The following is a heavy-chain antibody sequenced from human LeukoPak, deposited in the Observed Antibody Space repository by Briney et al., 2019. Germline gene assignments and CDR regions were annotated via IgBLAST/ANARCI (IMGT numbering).Heavy chain of an antibody. D-gene: IGHD2-2*02. CDR3: ARAPIVVVPAAILGEYYYYYMDV. CDR1: GGTFSSYA. J-gene: IGHJ6*03. V-gene: IGHV1-69*05. Sequence: SVKVSCKASGGTFSSYAISWVRQAPGQGLEWMGGIIPIFGTANYAQKFQGRVTITTDESTSTAYMELSSLRSEDTAVYYCARAPIVVVPAAILGEYYYYYMDVWGKGTTVTVSS. CDR2: IIPIFGTA.